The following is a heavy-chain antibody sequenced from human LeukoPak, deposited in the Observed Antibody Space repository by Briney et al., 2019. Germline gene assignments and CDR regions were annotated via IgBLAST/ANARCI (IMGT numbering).Heavy chain of an antibody. Sequence: PSETLSLTCAVSGGSISSGGYSWSWIRQPPGKGLEWIGYIYHSGSTYYNPSLKSRVTISVDRSKNQFSLRLSSVTAADTAVYYCARERLYCSGGSCYSSWFDPWGQGTLVTVSS. CDR1: GGSISSGGYS. V-gene: IGHV4-30-2*01. CDR3: ARERLYCSGGSCYSSWFDP. J-gene: IGHJ5*02. CDR2: IYHSGST. D-gene: IGHD2-15*01.